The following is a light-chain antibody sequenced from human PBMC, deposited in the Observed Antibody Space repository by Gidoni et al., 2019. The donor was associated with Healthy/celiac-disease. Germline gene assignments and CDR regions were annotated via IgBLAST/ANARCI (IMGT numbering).Light chain of an antibody. V-gene: IGKV1-5*03. CDR3: QQYYSYSRT. CDR1: QSISSW. J-gene: IGKJ1*01. Sequence: DIQMTQSPSTLSASVGDRVTITCRASQSISSWLAWYQQKPGKAPTLLIYSASSLESGVPSRFSGSGSGTEFTLTISSLQPDDFATYYCQQYYSYSRTFGQGTKLEIK. CDR2: SAS.